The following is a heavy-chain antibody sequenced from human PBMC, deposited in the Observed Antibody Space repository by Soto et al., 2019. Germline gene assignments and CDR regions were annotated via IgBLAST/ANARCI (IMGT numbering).Heavy chain of an antibody. CDR3: ARHLSNFYYGSGSPRYGMDV. CDR1: GGSISSYY. J-gene: IGHJ6*02. Sequence: SETLSLTCTVSGGSISSYYWSWIRQPPGKGLEWIGYIYYSGSTNYNPSLKSRVTISVDTSKNQFSLKLSSVTAADTAVYYCARHLSNFYYGSGSPRYGMDVWGQGTTVTVSS. V-gene: IGHV4-59*08. D-gene: IGHD3-10*01. CDR2: IYYSGST.